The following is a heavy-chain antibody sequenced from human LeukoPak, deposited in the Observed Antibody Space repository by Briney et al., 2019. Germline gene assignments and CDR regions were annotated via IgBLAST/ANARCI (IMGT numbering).Heavy chain of an antibody. CDR1: GFTFSSYS. D-gene: IGHD4-17*01. CDR2: ISSSSSYI. V-gene: IGHV3-21*04. Sequence: PGGSLRLSCAASGFTFSSYSMNWVRQAPGKGLEWVSSISSSSSYIYYADSVKGRFTISRDNAKNSLYLQMNSLRAEDTALYYCAKDISYGDYVLDYWGQGTLVTVSS. CDR3: AKDISYGDYVLDY. J-gene: IGHJ4*02.